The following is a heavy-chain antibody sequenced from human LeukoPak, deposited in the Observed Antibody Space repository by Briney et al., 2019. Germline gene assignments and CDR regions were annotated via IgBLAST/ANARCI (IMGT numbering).Heavy chain of an antibody. V-gene: IGHV3-30*03. CDR3: ARDFCSTTSCLDY. Sequence: GGSLRLSCAASGFTFSSYGMHWVRQAPGKGLEWVAVISYDGSNKYYADSVKGRFTISRDDSKNTLYLQMNSLRGDDTAFYYCARDFCSTTSCLDYWGQGTLVTVSS. D-gene: IGHD2-2*01. CDR1: GFTFSSYG. J-gene: IGHJ4*02. CDR2: ISYDGSNK.